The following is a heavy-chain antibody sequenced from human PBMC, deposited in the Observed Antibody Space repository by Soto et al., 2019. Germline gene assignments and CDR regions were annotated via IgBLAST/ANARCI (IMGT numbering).Heavy chain of an antibody. CDR3: ARTLRTTLRAFDI. J-gene: IGHJ3*02. D-gene: IGHD1-7*01. Sequence: QVQLQESGPGLVKPSQTLSLTCTVSGGSISSGGYYWSWIRQHPGKGLEWVGYIYYSGSNYYNPALKSRVTISVDTSKNQFSLKLSSVTAADTAVYYCARTLRTTLRAFDIWGQGTMVTVSS. V-gene: IGHV4-31*03. CDR1: GGSISSGGYY. CDR2: IYYSGSN.